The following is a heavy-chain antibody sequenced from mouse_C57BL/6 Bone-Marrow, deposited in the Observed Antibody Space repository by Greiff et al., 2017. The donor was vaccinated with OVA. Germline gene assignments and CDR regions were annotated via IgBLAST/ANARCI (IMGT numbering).Heavy chain of an antibody. V-gene: IGHV1-81*01. Sequence: QVQLQQSGAELARPGASVKLSCKASGYTFTSYGISWVKQRTGQGLEWIGEIYPRSGNTYYNEKFKGKATLTADKSSSTAYMQLRSLTSEDSAVYFCPHYYCGSEDAMDYWGQGTSVTVSS. CDR3: PHYYCGSEDAMDY. J-gene: IGHJ4*01. CDR1: GYTFTSYG. D-gene: IGHD1-1*01. CDR2: IYPRSGNT.